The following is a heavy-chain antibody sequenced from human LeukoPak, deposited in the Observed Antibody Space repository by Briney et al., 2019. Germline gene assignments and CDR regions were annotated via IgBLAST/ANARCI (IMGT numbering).Heavy chain of an antibody. Sequence: SETLSLTRTVSGGSISSYYWSWIRQPPGKGLEWIGYIYYSGSTNYNPSLKSRVTISVDTSKNQFSLKLSSVTAADTAVYYCARENPAFYDFWSGYYGWFDPWGQGTLVTVSS. CDR3: ARENPAFYDFWSGYYGWFDP. CDR1: GGSISSYY. V-gene: IGHV4-59*01. D-gene: IGHD3-3*01. CDR2: IYYSGST. J-gene: IGHJ5*02.